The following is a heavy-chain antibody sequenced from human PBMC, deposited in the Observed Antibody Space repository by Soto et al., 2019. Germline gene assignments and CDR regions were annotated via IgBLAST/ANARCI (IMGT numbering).Heavy chain of an antibody. CDR2: INHSGST. CDR3: ARGNDETEIVVVAATRRFDY. J-gene: IGHJ4*02. Sequence: QVQLQQWGAGLLKPSETLSLTCAVYGGSFSGYYWSWIRQPPGKGLEWIGEINHSGSTNYNTSLKSRDTIAVDTSKHQFSLQLSSVTAADTAVYYCARGNDETEIVVVAATRRFDYWGQGTLVTVSS. CDR1: GGSFSGYY. V-gene: IGHV4-34*01. D-gene: IGHD2-15*01.